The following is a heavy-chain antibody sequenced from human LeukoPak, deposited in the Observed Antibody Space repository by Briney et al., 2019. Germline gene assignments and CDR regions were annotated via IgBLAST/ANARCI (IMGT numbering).Heavy chain of an antibody. V-gene: IGHV3-48*04. D-gene: IGHD3-3*01. CDR1: GFTFSSHA. CDR2: NSGSGGST. CDR3: ARDLGGHFGVVIMSFDY. J-gene: IGHJ4*02. Sequence: GGSLRLSCAASGFTFSSHAMSWVRQAPGKGLEWVSDNSGSGGSTYYADSVKGRFTISRDNAKNSLYLQMNSLRAEDTAVYYCARDLGGHFGVVIMSFDYWGQGTLVTVSS.